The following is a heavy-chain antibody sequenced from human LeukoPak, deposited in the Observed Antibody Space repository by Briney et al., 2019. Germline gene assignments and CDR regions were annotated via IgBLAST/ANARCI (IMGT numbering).Heavy chain of an antibody. Sequence: GGSLRLSCAASGFTFSSFAMNWVRRAPGKGLEWVSAISGSGSSTYYADSVMGRFTISRDSSKNTLYLQMNSLRAEDTAVYYCAKGGAYYGSGSYGDCWGQGTLVTVSS. CDR1: GFTFSSFA. V-gene: IGHV3-23*01. D-gene: IGHD3-10*01. CDR2: ISGSGSST. J-gene: IGHJ4*02. CDR3: AKGGAYYGSGSYGDC.